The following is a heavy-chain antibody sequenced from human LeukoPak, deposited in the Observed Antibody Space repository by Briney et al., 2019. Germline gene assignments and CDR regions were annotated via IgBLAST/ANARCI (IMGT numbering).Heavy chain of an antibody. CDR1: GYTFTSYY. CDR3: ATTIYCSSTSCPGYYYYYGMDV. Sequence: EASVTVSCTASGYTFTSYYMHWVRQAPGQGLEWMGIINPSGGSTSYAQKFQGRVTMTRDTSTSTVYMELSSLRSEDTAVYYCATTIYCSSTSCPGYYYYYGMDVWGQGTTVTVSS. J-gene: IGHJ6*02. V-gene: IGHV1-46*01. D-gene: IGHD2-2*01. CDR2: INPSGGST.